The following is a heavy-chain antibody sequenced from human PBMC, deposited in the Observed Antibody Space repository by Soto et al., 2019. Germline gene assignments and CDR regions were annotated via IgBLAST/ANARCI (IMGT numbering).Heavy chain of an antibody. V-gene: IGHV3-30*03. J-gene: IGHJ4*02. CDR2: ISHAGSDK. D-gene: IGHD6-13*01. CDR1: GFTFSSYG. CDR3: ARANNPLIAATGTIDY. Sequence: QVQLVESGGGVVQPGKSLRLSCAASGFTFSSYGMHWVRQAPGKGLEWVAVISHAGSDKFYAASVKGRFTISRDNSKNTLYLQMNTLRAEDTAVYYCARANNPLIAATGTIDYWGQGTLVTVSS.